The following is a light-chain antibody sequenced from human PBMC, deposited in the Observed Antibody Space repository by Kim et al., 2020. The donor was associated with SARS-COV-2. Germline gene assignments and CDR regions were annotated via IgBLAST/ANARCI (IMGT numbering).Light chain of an antibody. J-gene: IGKJ1*01. CDR1: QSVNTK. CDR2: GAS. V-gene: IGKV3D-15*01. Sequence: EIVMTQSPATLSVFPGERATLTCRASQSVNTKLAWYQQKGGRPPRILIYGASTRATGVPARFSGSGSGTDFTLTISSLQSEDFAVYYCQQYNDWAETFGQGTKVDIK. CDR3: QQYNDWAET.